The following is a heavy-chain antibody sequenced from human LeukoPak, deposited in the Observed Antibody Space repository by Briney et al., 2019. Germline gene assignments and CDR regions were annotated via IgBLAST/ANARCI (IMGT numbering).Heavy chain of an antibody. Sequence: QPGGSLRLSCAASGFTFSSYSMNWVRQAPGKGLEWVSYISSSSTIYYADSVTGRFTISRDNAKNSLDLQMNSLRAEDTAVYYCAGDPQWELPRRFDYWGQGTLVTVSS. CDR2: ISSSSTI. J-gene: IGHJ4*02. V-gene: IGHV3-48*01. CDR1: GFTFSSYS. D-gene: IGHD1-26*01. CDR3: AGDPQWELPRRFDY.